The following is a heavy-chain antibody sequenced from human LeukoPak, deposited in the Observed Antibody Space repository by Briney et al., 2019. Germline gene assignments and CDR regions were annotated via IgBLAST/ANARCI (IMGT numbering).Heavy chain of an antibody. Sequence: EASVKVSCKASGYSFSSYHMHWVRQAPGQGLEWMGLIDPRVGTTIYAQRLQGRVTLTRDTSTSTAYMEMSGLRSDDTAMYYCARGKGRINWWPFDYWGQGTLVTVSS. V-gene: IGHV1-46*01. CDR1: GYSFSSYH. CDR3: ARGKGRINWWPFDY. J-gene: IGHJ4*02. CDR2: IDPRVGTT. D-gene: IGHD2-8*02.